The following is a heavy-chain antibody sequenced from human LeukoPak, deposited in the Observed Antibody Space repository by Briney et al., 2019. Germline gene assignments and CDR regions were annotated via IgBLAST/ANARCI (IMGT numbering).Heavy chain of an antibody. J-gene: IGHJ4*02. CDR2: ISWNSGSI. V-gene: IGHV3-9*01. CDR1: GFTFDDYA. D-gene: IGHD3-9*01. CDR3: AKDSGDILTGYPFDY. Sequence: GRSLRLSCAASGFTFDDYAMPWVRHAPGKGLEWVSGISWNSGSIGYADSVKGRFTISRDNAKNSLYLQMNSLRAEDTALYYCAKDSGDILTGYPFDYWGQGTLVTVSS.